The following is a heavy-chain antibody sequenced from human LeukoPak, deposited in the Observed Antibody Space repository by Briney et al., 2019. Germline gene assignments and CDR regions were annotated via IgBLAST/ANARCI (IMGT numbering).Heavy chain of an antibody. V-gene: IGHV3-11*03. CDR3: ARGRSTSD. J-gene: IGHJ4*02. CDR1: GFPFSDYY. CDR2: ISSSGSFT. Sequence: PLRLSCAASGFPFSDYYMTWIRQAPGKGVEWVSCISSSGSFTNYADSVKGRFTISRDNAKNSLYLQMNSLRPEDTAVYYCARGRSTSDWGQGTLVTVSS. D-gene: IGHD4-17*01.